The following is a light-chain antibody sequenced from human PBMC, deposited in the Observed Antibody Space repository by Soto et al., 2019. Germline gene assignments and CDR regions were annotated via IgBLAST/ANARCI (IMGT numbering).Light chain of an antibody. CDR2: GAS. Sequence: EIVMTQSPATLSVSPGERATLSCRASQSVSSNLAWYQQKPGQAPRLLIYGASTRATGIPARFSGSGSGTEFTLTISSLQSEEVAVYYCQQYNNWPTWTFGQGPKVDIK. J-gene: IGKJ1*01. CDR1: QSVSSN. V-gene: IGKV3-15*01. CDR3: QQYNNWPTWT.